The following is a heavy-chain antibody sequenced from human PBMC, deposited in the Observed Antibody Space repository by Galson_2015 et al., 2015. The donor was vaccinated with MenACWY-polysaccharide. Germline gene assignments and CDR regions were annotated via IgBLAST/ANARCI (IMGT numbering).Heavy chain of an antibody. CDR2: MSPTSGNT. CDR3: ARGGRGAWYEGDY. Sequence: SVKVSCKASGYTFTSNAINWVRQAPGRGLEWMGWMSPTSGNTGSAQKFQGRVTMTWSTSISTAYMELSSLRSEGTATYYCARGGRGAWYEGDYWGQGTLVTVSS. V-gene: IGHV1-8*01. D-gene: IGHD6-19*01. CDR1: GYTFTSNA. J-gene: IGHJ4*02.